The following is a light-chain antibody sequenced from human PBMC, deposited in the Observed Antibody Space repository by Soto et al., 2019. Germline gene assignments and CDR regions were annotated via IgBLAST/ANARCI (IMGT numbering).Light chain of an antibody. V-gene: IGLV1-51*01. CDR1: SSNIGDNS. J-gene: IGLJ3*02. Sequence: QSVLTQPPSMSAAPGQMVAISCSGTSSNIGDNSVSWYQHFPGTAPKVLSYDNNRRPSGIPDRFSGSKSGTSATLTIIGLQTGDEADYYCATWDSALSAGVFGGGTQLTVL. CDR2: DNN. CDR3: ATWDSALSAGV.